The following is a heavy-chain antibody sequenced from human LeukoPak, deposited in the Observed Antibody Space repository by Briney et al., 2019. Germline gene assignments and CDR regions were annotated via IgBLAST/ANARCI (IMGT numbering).Heavy chain of an antibody. D-gene: IGHD2-21*01. Sequence: GGSLRLSCSASGFTFTNAWMSWVRQAPGKGLEWVSVIYSGGSTSYADSVKGRFTISRDNSKNTLYLQMNSLRAEDTAVYYCARFTHGGDFDYWGQGTLVTVSS. CDR2: IYSGGST. CDR1: GFTFTNAW. J-gene: IGHJ4*02. CDR3: ARFTHGGDFDY. V-gene: IGHV3-66*01.